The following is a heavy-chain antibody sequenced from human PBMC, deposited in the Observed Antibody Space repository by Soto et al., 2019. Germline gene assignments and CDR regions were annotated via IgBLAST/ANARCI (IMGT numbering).Heavy chain of an antibody. J-gene: IGHJ6*02. Sequence: QMQLVQSGPEVKKPGTSVKVSCKTSGFTFTSSAIQWVRQARGQRLEWIGWIVVGSDNTNYAQKFQERATLTXDXSXNXXYMDLSGLRSEDTAVYYCAASPSSWQNYYYGAMDVWGQGTTVTVSS. CDR1: GFTFTSSA. CDR3: AASPSSWQNYYYGAMDV. CDR2: IVVGSDNT. V-gene: IGHV1-58*02.